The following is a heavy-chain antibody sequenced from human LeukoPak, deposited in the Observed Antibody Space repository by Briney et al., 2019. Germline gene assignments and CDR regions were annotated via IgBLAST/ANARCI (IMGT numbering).Heavy chain of an antibody. CDR3: ARSRRDGAFNWFDP. CDR1: GGSISSYY. D-gene: IGHD5-24*01. V-gene: IGHV4-59*01. CDR2: FYYSGST. J-gene: IGHJ5*02. Sequence: SETLSLTCIVSGGSISSYYWSWIRQPPGKGLEWIGYFYYSGSTSYNPSLKSRVTISVDTSKNQFSLKLSSVTAADTAVYYCARSRRDGAFNWFDPWGQGTLVTVSS.